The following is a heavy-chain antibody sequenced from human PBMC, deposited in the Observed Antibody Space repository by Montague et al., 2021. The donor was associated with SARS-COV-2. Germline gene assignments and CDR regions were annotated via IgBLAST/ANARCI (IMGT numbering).Heavy chain of an antibody. CDR3: ARDPNCGSTSCYYHY. D-gene: IGHD2-2*01. CDR2: IKEDGGQK. CDR1: GFTFSNYW. V-gene: IGHV3-7*01. J-gene: IGHJ4*02. Sequence: RLSWSASGFTFSNYWMSWVRQAPGKGLEWVANIKEDGGQKYYVDSVKGRFTISRDNAKNSLYLQMNSLRAEDTAVYYCARDPNCGSTSCYYHYWGQGTLVTVSS.